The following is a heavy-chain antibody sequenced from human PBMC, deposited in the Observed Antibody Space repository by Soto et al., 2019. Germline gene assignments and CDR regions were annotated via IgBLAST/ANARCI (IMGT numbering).Heavy chain of an antibody. V-gene: IGHV1-3*05. CDR3: ATDLGGYCSGGSCPEAWFDP. CDR2: INVGNGGT. Sequence: QVQLVQSGAEEKKPGASVKVSCKASGYTFTTYPMNWLRQAPGQRPEWMGWINVGNGGTKYSQKFQGRVSITRDTSASTAYMQLSRLRSDDTAVYYCATDLGGYCSGGSCPEAWFDPWGQGTLVTVTS. CDR1: GYTFTTYP. D-gene: IGHD2-15*01. J-gene: IGHJ5*02.